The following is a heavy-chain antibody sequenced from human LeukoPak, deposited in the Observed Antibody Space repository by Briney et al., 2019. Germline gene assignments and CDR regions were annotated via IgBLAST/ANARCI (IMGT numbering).Heavy chain of an antibody. CDR2: IDWDDDK. V-gene: IGHV2-70*11. J-gene: IGHJ4*02. D-gene: IGHD3-9*01. CDR3: ARIRIPRYDILTGHIYRGGYFDY. CDR1: GFSLSTSGMC. Sequence: SGPTLVKPTQTLTLTCTFSGFSLSTSGMCVSWIRQPPGKALEWLARIDWDDDKYYSTSLKTRLTISKDTSKNQVVLTMTNMDPVDTATYYCARIRIPRYDILTGHIYRGGYFDYWGQGTLVTVSS.